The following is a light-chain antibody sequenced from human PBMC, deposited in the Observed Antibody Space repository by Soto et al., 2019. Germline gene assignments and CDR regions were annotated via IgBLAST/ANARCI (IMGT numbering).Light chain of an antibody. CDR3: YSYTTISTYV. CDR2: DVS. J-gene: IGLJ1*01. CDR1: SSDVGGYNY. Sequence: QSVLTQPASVSGSPGQSITISCTGTSSDVGGYNYVSWYQQHPPKAPKLMIYDVSNRPSGVSDRFSGSKSGNTASLTISGLQAEDEADYYCYSYTTISTYVFGTGTKVTVL. V-gene: IGLV2-14*01.